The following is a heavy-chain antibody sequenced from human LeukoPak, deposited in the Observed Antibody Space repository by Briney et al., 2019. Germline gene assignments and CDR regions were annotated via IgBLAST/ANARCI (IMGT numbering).Heavy chain of an antibody. D-gene: IGHD5-12*01. CDR1: GGSFSGYY. CDR2: IHDSGIT. CDR3: ARGGYMSNWFEH. V-gene: IGHV4-34*01. J-gene: IGHJ5*02. Sequence: SETLSLTCAVYGGSFSGYYWSWIRQPPGKGLEWIGKIHDSGITNYNPSLKSRVTFSVDTSKKQFSLNLNSVTAADTAVYYCARGGYMSNWFEHWGQGTPVTVSS.